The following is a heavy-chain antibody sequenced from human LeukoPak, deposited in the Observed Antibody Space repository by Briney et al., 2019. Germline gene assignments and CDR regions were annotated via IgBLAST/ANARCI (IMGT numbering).Heavy chain of an antibody. V-gene: IGHV3-30-3*01. CDR3: ATYYDSSAP. J-gene: IGHJ5*02. D-gene: IGHD3-22*01. Sequence: GGSLRLSCAASGFTFSSYAMHWVRQAPGKGLEWVAVISYDGSNKYYADSVKGRFTISRDNSKNTLYLQMNSLRAEDTAVYYCATYYDSSAPWGQGTLVTVSS. CDR2: ISYDGSNK. CDR1: GFTFSSYA.